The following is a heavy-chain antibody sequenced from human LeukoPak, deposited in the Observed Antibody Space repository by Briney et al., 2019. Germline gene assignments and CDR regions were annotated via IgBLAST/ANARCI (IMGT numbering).Heavy chain of an antibody. Sequence: GGSLRLSCSASGFTFSSYAMNWVRQAPGKGLEYVSAITSNGGSTYYADSGKVRFTISRDNSKYTLYLKMISLRDEATAVYDCVKGRCSGSSCYGVHYWGQGTLVTVSS. CDR3: VKGRCSGSSCYGVHY. V-gene: IGHV3-64D*06. CDR2: ITSNGGST. CDR1: GFTFSSYA. J-gene: IGHJ4*02. D-gene: IGHD2-2*01.